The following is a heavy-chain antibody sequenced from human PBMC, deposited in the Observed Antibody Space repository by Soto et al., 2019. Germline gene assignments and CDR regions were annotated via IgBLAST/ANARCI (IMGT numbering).Heavy chain of an antibody. D-gene: IGHD6-19*01. CDR1: GFSLRTSGVS. CDR3: VYSRAVAGNRHFDY. Sequence: GSGPTLVNPTQTLTLTCTFSGFSLRTSGVSVGWIRQPPGKALQWLAFVYWDDDKRYSPSLKNRLTITKDTSKNQVVLTITNVGPEDTATHYCVYSRAVAGNRHFDYWGQGALVTVSS. CDR2: VYWDDDK. V-gene: IGHV2-5*02. J-gene: IGHJ4*02.